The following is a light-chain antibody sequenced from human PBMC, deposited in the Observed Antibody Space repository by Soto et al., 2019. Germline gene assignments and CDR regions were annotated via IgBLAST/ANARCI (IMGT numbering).Light chain of an antibody. CDR3: QQYYSYPWT. CDR2: AAS. CDR1: QGISSY. Sequence: AIRMTQSPSSFSASTGDRVTITCRASQGISSYLAWYQQKPGKAPKLLIYAASTLQSGVPSRFSGSGSGTDFTLTICCLQSEDFATYYCQQYYSYPWTFGQGTKVEIK. V-gene: IGKV1-8*01. J-gene: IGKJ1*01.